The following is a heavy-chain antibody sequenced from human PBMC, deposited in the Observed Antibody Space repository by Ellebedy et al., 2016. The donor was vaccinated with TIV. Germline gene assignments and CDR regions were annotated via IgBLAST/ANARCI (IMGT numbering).Heavy chain of an antibody. CDR3: AKIASTPTLGAFDYVDS. J-gene: IGHJ4*02. D-gene: IGHD5/OR15-5a*01. CDR2: VYSDETTT. V-gene: IGHV3-74*01. CDR1: GFTFSSYW. Sequence: GESLKISCAASGFTFSSYWMHWVRQVPGKGLLWVSRVYSDETTTLYADSVKGRFTVSRDNSKNTLFLQMNSLRPEDTAVYYCAKIASTPTLGAFDYVDSWGQGTLVTVSS.